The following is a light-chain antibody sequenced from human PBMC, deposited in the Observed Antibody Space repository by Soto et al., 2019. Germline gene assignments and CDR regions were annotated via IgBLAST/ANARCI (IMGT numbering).Light chain of an antibody. V-gene: IGKV3-15*01. CDR2: GAS. Sequence: EIVLTQSPGTLSLSPGERATLSCRASQSVSSIAWYQQKPGQPPRLLIYGASRRATNIPARFSGGGSDTEFTLTISTLQSEDFAVYYCQYYDNWRLSFGGGTKVDIK. CDR1: QSVSS. CDR3: QYYDNWRLS. J-gene: IGKJ4*01.